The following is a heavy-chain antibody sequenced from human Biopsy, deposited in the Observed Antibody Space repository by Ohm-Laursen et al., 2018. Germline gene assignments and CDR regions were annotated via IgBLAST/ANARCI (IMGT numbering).Heavy chain of an antibody. CDR1: GSTFSNYG. J-gene: IGHJ4*02. CDR3: ARDSTINTVTAADY. V-gene: IGHV3-33*01. Sequence: SLTLSCSASGSTFSNYGIHSVCQSPGRRLEWLAVLLCDGSNKYYGDSVQCRFTISRDNSKNTVYLQMNSLRSEDTAIYYYARDSTINTVTAADYWGQGTLVTVSS. D-gene: IGHD2-21*02. CDR2: LLCDGSNK.